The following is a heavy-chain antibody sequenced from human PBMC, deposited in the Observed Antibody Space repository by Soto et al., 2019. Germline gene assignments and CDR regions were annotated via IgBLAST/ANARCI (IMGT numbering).Heavy chain of an antibody. D-gene: IGHD3-10*01. V-gene: IGHV3-49*03. J-gene: IGHJ4*02. CDR2: IRSKAYGGTT. CDR1: GFTFGDYA. Sequence: GGSLRLSCTASGFTFGDYAMSWFRQAPGKGLEWVGFIRSKAYGGTTEYAASVKGRFTISRDDSKSIAYLQMNSLKTEDTAVYYCTRGLLEFAYYYGSGSSHPFDYWGQGTLVTVSS. CDR3: TRGLLEFAYYYGSGSSHPFDY.